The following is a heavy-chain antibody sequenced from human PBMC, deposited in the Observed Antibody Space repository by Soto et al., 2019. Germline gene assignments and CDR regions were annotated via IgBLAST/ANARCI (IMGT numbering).Heavy chain of an antibody. D-gene: IGHD3-3*01. V-gene: IGHV3-23*01. CDR1: GFTFSSYA. CDR2: ISGSGGST. Sequence: EVQLLESGGGLVQPGGSLRLSCAASGFTFSSYAMSWVRQAPGKGLEWVSAISGSGGSTYYADSVKGRFTISRDNSKNTLYLQMNSLRAEDTAVYYCAKDRITITIFGVVIMDVWGKGTTVTVSS. CDR3: AKDRITITIFGVVIMDV. J-gene: IGHJ6*03.